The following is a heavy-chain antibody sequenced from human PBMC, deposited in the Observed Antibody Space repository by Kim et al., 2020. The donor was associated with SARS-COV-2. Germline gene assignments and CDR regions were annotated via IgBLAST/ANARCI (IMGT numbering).Heavy chain of an antibody. CDR2: ISGSSTTI. J-gene: IGHJ4*02. Sequence: GGSLRLSCAASGLTFSSYSMNWVRQAPGKGLEWVSYISGSSTTIYYADSVKGRFTISRDNAKNSLYLQVNSLRDEDTAVYYCVREPLGYCSGGNCYSGPFYFDYWGQGTLVTVSS. CDR1: GLTFSSYS. V-gene: IGHV3-48*02. CDR3: VREPLGYCSGGNCYSGPFYFDY. D-gene: IGHD2-15*01.